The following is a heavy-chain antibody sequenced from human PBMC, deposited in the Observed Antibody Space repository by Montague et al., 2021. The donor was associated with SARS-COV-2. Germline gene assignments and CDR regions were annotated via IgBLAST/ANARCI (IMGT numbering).Heavy chain of an antibody. CDR1: GGSISGYF. D-gene: IGHD3-10*01. CDR2: IYYSGTT. V-gene: IGHV4-59*08. CDR3: AGTDYFASGKYDF. J-gene: IGHJ4*02. Sequence: SETLSLTCTVSGGSISGYFWSWIRQSPGKGLEWIGYIYYSGTTKYNPSLKSRVAISLETAKNQSSLKLNSVTAADTAAYYCAGTDYFASGKYDFWGQGTWVTVSS.